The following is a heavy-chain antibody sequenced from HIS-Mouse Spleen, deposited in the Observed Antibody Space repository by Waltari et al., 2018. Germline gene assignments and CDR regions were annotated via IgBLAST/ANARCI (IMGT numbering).Heavy chain of an antibody. V-gene: IGHV1-8*01. J-gene: IGHJ4*02. D-gene: IGHD4-4*01. CDR1: GYTFTSYD. CDR3: ARGHDYSNYFDY. CDR2: MNPNSGNT. Sequence: QVQLVQSGADVEKPGASVKVYCKASGYTFTSYDINWVRQATGQGLEWMGWMNPNSGNTGYAQKFQGRVTMTRNTSISTAYMELSSLRSEDTAVYYCARGHDYSNYFDYWGQGTLVTVSS.